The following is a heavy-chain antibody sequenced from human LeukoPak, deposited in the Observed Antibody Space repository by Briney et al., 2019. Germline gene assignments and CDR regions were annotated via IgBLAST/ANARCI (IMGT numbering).Heavy chain of an antibody. J-gene: IGHJ4*02. Sequence: PSETLSLTCTVSGGSISSSSYYWGWIRQPPGKGLEWIGSIYYSGSTYYNPSLKSRVTISVDTSKNQFSLKLSSVTAADTAVYYCARGDRDNWNLTFDYWGQGTLVTVSS. CDR3: ARGDRDNWNLTFDY. CDR2: IYYSGST. CDR1: GGSISSSSYY. D-gene: IGHD1-20*01. V-gene: IGHV4-39*01.